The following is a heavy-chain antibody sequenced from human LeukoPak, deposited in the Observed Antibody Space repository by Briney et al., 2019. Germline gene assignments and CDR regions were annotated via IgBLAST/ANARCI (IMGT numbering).Heavy chain of an antibody. CDR3: ARRIAVAGDY. J-gene: IGHJ4*02. D-gene: IGHD6-13*01. CDR2: IYYSGST. CDR1: GGSISSYY. V-gene: IGHV4-59*01. Sequence: SETLSLTCTVSGGSISSYYWSWIRQPPGKGLEWIGYIYYSGSTNYNPSLKSRVTISVDTSKNQFSLKLSSVTAADTAVYYCARRIAVAGDYWGQGTLVTVSS.